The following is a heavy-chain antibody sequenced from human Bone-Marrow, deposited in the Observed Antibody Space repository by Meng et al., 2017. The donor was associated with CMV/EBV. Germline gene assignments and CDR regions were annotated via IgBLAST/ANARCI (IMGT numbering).Heavy chain of an antibody. CDR3: ARECGIAAALLDYGMDA. CDR1: GYTFTGYY. Sequence: ASVKVSCKASGYTFTGYYMHWARQAPGQGLEWMGWINPNSGGTNYAQKFQGRVTMTRDTSISTAYMELSRLRSDDTAVYYCARECGIAAALLDYGMDAWGQGTTVTVSS. CDR2: INPNSGGT. V-gene: IGHV1-2*02. J-gene: IGHJ6*02. D-gene: IGHD6-13*01.